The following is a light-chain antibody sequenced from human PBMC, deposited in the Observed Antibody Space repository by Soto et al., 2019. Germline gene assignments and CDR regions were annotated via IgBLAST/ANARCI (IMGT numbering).Light chain of an antibody. CDR1: QSISSY. J-gene: IGKJ1*01. V-gene: IGKV1-39*01. CDR2: AAS. CDR3: QQSYSTPWT. Sequence: DIQMTQSPSSLSASVGDRVTITCRAGQSISSYLSWYQQKPGKAPKLLIFAASSLQSGVPSRFSGSGSGTEFTLSISSLQPEDFATYYCQQSYSTPWTFGQGTKVEIK.